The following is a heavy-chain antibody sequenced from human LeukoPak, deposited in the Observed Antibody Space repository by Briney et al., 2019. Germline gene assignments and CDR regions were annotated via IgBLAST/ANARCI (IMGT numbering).Heavy chain of an antibody. CDR1: GFTFSSYG. CDR2: ISYDGSNK. V-gene: IGHV3-30*18. J-gene: IGHJ4*02. Sequence: PGRSLRLSCAASGFTFSSYGMHWVRQAPGKGLEWVAVISYDGSNKYYADSVKGRFTISRDNSKNTLYLQMNNLRAENTAVYYCAKDYYEPLWLNHAFDYWGQGTLVTVSS. CDR3: AKDYYEPLWLNHAFDY. D-gene: IGHD5-18*01.